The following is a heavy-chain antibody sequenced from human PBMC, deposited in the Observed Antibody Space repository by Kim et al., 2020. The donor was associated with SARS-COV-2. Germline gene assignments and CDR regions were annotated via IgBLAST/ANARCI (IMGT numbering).Heavy chain of an antibody. CDR3: ARETSIPVDAFDT. CDR1: GDSINSYW. J-gene: IGHJ3*02. V-gene: IGHV4-59*01. CDR2: ISYKGNT. Sequence: SETLSLTCTVSGDSINSYWWGWIRQPPGRGLEWIGYISYKGNTVYNTSLKSRVTISLDTSKNQFSLKLNSVTAADTAVYYCARETSIPVDAFDTWGQGAKVTVSS.